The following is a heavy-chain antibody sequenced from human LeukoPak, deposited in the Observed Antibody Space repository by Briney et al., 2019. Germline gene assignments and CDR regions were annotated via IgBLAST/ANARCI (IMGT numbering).Heavy chain of an antibody. CDR3: ASLTVITAS. CDR2: INHSGST. J-gene: IGHJ5*02. Sequence: KPSGTLSLTCAVYGGSFSGYYWSWIRQPPGKGLEWIGEINHSGSTNYNPSLKSRVTVSIGTSKNQFSLKLTSVTAADTAVYFCASLTVITASWGQGTLVTVSS. D-gene: IGHD1-20*01. V-gene: IGHV4-34*01. CDR1: GGSFSGYY.